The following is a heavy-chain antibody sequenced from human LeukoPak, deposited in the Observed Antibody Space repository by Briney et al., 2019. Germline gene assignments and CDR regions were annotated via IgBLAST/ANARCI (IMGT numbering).Heavy chain of an antibody. J-gene: IGHJ4*02. V-gene: IGHV1-69*13. D-gene: IGHD6-13*01. CDR2: IIPIFGTA. CDR3: ARDGVRGAAAPYYFDY. Sequence: GASVKVSCKASGYTFTGYYMHWVRQAPGQGLEWMGGIIPIFGTANYAQKFQGRVTITADESTSTAYMELSSLRSEDTAVYYCARDGVRGAAAPYYFDYWGQGTLVTVSS. CDR1: GYTFTGYY.